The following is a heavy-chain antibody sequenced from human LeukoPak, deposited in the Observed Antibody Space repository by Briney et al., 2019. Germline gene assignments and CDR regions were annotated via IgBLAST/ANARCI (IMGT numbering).Heavy chain of an antibody. CDR1: GGSFSGYY. CDR2: TSHSGST. J-gene: IGHJ4*02. Sequence: SETLSLTCAVYGGSFSGYYWSWIRHPPGKGLEWIGETSHSGSTNYNPSLESRVTISADTSKNQFSLKLTSVTAADTAVYYCARVERLGYEDYWGQGTLVTVSS. CDR3: ARVERLGYEDY. V-gene: IGHV4-34*01. D-gene: IGHD2-15*01.